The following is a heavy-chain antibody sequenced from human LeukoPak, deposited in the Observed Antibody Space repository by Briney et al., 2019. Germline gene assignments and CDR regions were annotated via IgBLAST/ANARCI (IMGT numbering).Heavy chain of an antibody. D-gene: IGHD6-19*01. V-gene: IGHV6-1*01. CDR2: TYYRSNWYN. Sequence: SQTLSLTCVISGDSVSSNSAAWNWIRQSPSRGLEWLGRTYYRSNWYNDYAVSVKSRITINPDTSKNQFSLQLNSVTPDDTAVYYCARARHNIHIGWAWYFDLWGRGTLVTVSS. CDR1: GDSVSSNSAA. J-gene: IGHJ2*01. CDR3: ARARHNIHIGWAWYFDL.